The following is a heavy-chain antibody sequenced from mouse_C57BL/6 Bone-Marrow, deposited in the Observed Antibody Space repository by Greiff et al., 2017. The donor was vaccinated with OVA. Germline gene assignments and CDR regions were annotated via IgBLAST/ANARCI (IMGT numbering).Heavy chain of an antibody. V-gene: IGHV1-64*01. CDR1: GYTFTSYW. D-gene: IGHD1-1*01. CDR3: ARDGYYYGSSYDDALDY. CDR2: IHPNSGST. Sequence: QVQLQQPGAELVKPGASVKLSCKASGYTFTSYWMHWVKQRPGQGLEWIGMIHPNSGSTNYNEKFKSKATLTVDKSSSTAYMQLSSLTSEDSAVYYYARDGYYYGSSYDDALDYWGQGTSVTVSA. J-gene: IGHJ4*01.